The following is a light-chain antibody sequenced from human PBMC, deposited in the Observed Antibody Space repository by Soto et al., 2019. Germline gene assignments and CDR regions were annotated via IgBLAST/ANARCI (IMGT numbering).Light chain of an antibody. CDR1: QSLSSN. CDR3: QQYNNWPWT. Sequence: EIVMTQSPATLSVSPGERATLSCRASQSLSSNLAWYQHKPGQAPRFLMYGVSTRATGIPARFSGSGSGTEFTLTISGLQSEDFAIYYCQQYNNWPWTFGQGTKVEIK. J-gene: IGKJ1*01. CDR2: GVS. V-gene: IGKV3-15*01.